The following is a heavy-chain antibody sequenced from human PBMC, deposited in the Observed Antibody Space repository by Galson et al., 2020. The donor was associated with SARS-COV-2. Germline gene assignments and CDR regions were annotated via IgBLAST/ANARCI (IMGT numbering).Heavy chain of an antibody. Sequence: SETLSLTCAVSGYSISSGYYWGWIRQPPGKGLEWIGSIYHSGSTYYNPSLKSRVTISVDTSKNQFSLKLSSVTAADTAVYYCARPSTYYYGSGSYNAFDIWGQGTMVTVSS. V-gene: IGHV4-38-2*01. CDR3: ARPSTYYYGSGSYNAFDI. CDR2: IYHSGST. J-gene: IGHJ3*02. CDR1: GYSISSGYY. D-gene: IGHD3-10*01.